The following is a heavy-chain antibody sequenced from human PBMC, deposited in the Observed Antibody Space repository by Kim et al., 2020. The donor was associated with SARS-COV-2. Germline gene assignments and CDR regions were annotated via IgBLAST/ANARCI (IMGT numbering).Heavy chain of an antibody. CDR3: AKVRDIAVVGTGLNWIDP. J-gene: IGHJ5*02. V-gene: IGHV3-66*01. CDR1: GFTVSSNY. D-gene: IGHD6-19*01. CDR2: IYSGGST. Sequence: GGSLILSCAASGFTVSSNYMSWVRQAPGKGLEWVSAIYSGGSTYYADSVKGRITISRDNSKNTLYLQMNSLRAEDTAVYYCAKVRDIAVVGTGLNWIDPWGQGTQVTVSS.